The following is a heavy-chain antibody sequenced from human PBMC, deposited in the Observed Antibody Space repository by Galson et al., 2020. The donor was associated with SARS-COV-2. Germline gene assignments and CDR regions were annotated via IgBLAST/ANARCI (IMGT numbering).Heavy chain of an antibody. CDR1: GFTLRTYS. Sequence: TGGSLRLSCAASGFTLRTYSMNWVRQAPGKGLGWVSFISSSSSYISYADSVKGRFTISRDNAKNSLYLQMNSLRAEDTAVYYCARAQLRTIFGVVTEALDALDFWGQGTMVTVSS. V-gene: IGHV3-21*01. D-gene: IGHD3-3*01. CDR3: ARAQLRTIFGVVTEALDALDF. J-gene: IGHJ3*01. CDR2: ISSSSSYI.